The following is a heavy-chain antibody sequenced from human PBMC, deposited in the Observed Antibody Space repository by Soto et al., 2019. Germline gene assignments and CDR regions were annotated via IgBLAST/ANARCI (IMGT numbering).Heavy chain of an antibody. V-gene: IGHV1-69*13. CDR2: IIPIFGTA. CDR1: GGTFSSYA. CDR3: ARVVYYDSSGYYGRGVTLDY. J-gene: IGHJ4*02. Sequence: SVKVSCKASGGTFSSYAISWVRQAPGQGLEWMGGIIPIFGTANYAQKFQGRATITADESTSTAYMELSSLRSEDTAVYYCARVVYYDSSGYYGRGVTLDYWGQGTLVTSPQ. D-gene: IGHD3-22*01.